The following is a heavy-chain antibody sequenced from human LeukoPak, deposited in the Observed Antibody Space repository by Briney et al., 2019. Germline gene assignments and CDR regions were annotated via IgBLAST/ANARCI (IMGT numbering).Heavy chain of an antibody. CDR3: SRHTSSWHAMDV. CDR1: GFTFSSYW. D-gene: IGHD6-13*01. CDR2: IKEDGSEK. Sequence: PGGSLRLSCAASGFTFSSYWMRWFRQAPGKGLEWVATIKEDGSEKYYVDSVKGRFTISRDNAKSSLYLQMNSLRAEDTAVYYCSRHTSSWHAMDVWGQGTTVTVSS. V-gene: IGHV3-7*02. J-gene: IGHJ6*02.